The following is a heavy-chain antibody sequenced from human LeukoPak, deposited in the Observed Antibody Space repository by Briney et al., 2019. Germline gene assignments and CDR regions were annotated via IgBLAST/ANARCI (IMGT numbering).Heavy chain of an antibody. CDR3: AKDLNFDY. Sequence: GGSLRLSCAASGFTFSGYGMHWVRQAPGKGLEWVAVISYDGSNKYYADSVKGRFTISRDNSENTLYLRMNSLRAEDTAVYYCAKDLNFDYWGQGTLVTVSS. CDR1: GFTFSGYG. J-gene: IGHJ4*02. V-gene: IGHV3-30*18. CDR2: ISYDGSNK.